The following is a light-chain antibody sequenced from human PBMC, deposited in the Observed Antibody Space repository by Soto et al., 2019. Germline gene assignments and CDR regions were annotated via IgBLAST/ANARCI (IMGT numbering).Light chain of an antibody. V-gene: IGKV3-11*01. J-gene: IGKJ3*01. CDR1: QSVSSY. CDR2: DAS. Sequence: EIVLTQSPATLSLSPGERATLSCRASQSVSSYLAWYQQKPGQAPRLLIYDASNRATGIPARFSGSGSGTEFTLTISSLEPEDFTVYYCQQRSNLPSFGPGTKVDIK. CDR3: QQRSNLPS.